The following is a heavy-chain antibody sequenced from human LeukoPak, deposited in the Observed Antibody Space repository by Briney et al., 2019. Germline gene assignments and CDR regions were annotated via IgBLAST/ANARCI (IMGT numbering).Heavy chain of an antibody. CDR3: ASLGTREVITPSFAY. V-gene: IGHV4-34*01. CDR2: INHSGST. CDR1: GVSFSGYY. D-gene: IGHD3-22*01. Sequence: SETLSLTCAVYGVSFSGYYWSWIRQPPGKGLEWIGEINHSGSTNYNPSLKSRVTISLDTSKNQSSLKLSSVTAADTAVYYCASLGTREVITPSFAYWGQGTLVTVSS. J-gene: IGHJ4*02.